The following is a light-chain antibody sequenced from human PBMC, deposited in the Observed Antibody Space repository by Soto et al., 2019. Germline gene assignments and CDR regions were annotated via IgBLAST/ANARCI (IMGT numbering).Light chain of an antibody. CDR1: QDVGKW. V-gene: IGKV1-12*01. J-gene: IGKJ5*01. Sequence: DIQMTQSPPSVSASVGDRVTITCRASQDVGKWLAWYQQKPGKASTLLIHGASSLQSGVPPRYSGSGYGTDFTLTISSPQPEDVATYYCQQANSFPITFGQGTRLEI. CDR2: GAS. CDR3: QQANSFPIT.